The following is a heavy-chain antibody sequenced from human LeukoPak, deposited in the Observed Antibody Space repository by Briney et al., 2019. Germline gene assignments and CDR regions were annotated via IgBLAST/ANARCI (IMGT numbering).Heavy chain of an antibody. V-gene: IGHV3-30*18. CDR3: AKDSSITMVRGVTAD. D-gene: IGHD3-10*01. J-gene: IGHJ4*02. CDR2: ISYDGSNK. CDR1: GFTFSSYG. Sequence: GGSLRLSCAASGFTFSSYGMHWVRQAPGKGLEWVAVISYDGSNKYYADSVKGRFTISRDNSKNTLYLQMNSLRAEDMAVYYCAKDSSITMVRGVTADWGQGTLVTVSS.